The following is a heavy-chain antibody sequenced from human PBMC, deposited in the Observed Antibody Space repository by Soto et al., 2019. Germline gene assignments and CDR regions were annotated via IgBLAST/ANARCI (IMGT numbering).Heavy chain of an antibody. D-gene: IGHD3-9*01. CDR1: GFTFSSYA. V-gene: IGHV3-23*01. CDR2: ISGGGSST. J-gene: IGHJ4*02. CDR3: AKSKALVIRDSIDY. Sequence: GGSLRLSCAASGFTFSSYAMSWVRQAPGKGLEWVSAISGGGSSTYYADSVKGRFTISRDNSKNTLYLQMNSLRAEDTAVYYCAKSKALVIRDSIDYWGQGTLVTVSS.